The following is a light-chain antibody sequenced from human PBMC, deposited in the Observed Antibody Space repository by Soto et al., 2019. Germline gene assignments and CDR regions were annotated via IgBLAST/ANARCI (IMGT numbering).Light chain of an antibody. J-gene: IGKJ1*01. CDR2: DVS. CDR3: QQYNIWPWT. CDR1: QSVGTY. Sequence: EIVLTQSPATLSLSPGERATLSCRASQSVGTYLAWYQQKPGQSPRLLMFDVSNRATGIPARFSGSGSGTEFTLTISSLQSEDFAVYYCQQYNIWPWTFGQGTKVDIK. V-gene: IGKV3-15*01.